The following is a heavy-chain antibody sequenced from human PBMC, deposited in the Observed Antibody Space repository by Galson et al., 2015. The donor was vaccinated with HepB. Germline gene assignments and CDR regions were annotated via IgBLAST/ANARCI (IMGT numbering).Heavy chain of an antibody. Sequence: SLRLSCATSGFSFSNYWMSWVRQAPGKGLEWVAHINQDGSRKNFVDSVKGRFTISRDNAKNSVFLQINSLRVEDTALYYCATDPFSRTAYWGQGTLVTVSS. CDR3: ATDPFSRTAY. CDR2: INQDGSRK. CDR1: GFSFSNYW. D-gene: IGHD6-13*01. V-gene: IGHV3-7*03. J-gene: IGHJ4*02.